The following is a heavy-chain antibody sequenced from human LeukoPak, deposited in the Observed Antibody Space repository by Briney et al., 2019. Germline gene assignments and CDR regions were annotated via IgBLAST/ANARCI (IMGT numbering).Heavy chain of an antibody. J-gene: IGHJ6*04. CDR2: ISRNSASI. Sequence: GGSLRLSCAASGLTFHDHAMHWVRQAPGKGLEWVAGISRNSASIGYAVSVKGRFTISRDNAKNSLYPQMNTLRVEDTALYYCAKDLDAWIPTGRGMDVWGKGTTVTVSA. CDR1: GLTFHDHA. CDR3: AKDLDAWIPTGRGMDV. V-gene: IGHV3-9*01. D-gene: IGHD5-18*01.